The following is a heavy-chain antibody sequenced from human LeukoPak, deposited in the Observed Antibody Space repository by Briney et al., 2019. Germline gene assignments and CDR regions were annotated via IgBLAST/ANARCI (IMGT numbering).Heavy chain of an antibody. CDR2: INPNSSDT. CDR1: GYTFTGYY. J-gene: IGHJ6*03. V-gene: IGHV1-2*06. Sequence: ASVKVSCKASGYTFTGYYMHWVRQAPGQGLEWMGRINPNSSDTNYAQKFQGRVTMTRDTSISTAYMELSSLTSDDTAVYFCARSAEHCNNGVCFTDYYMDVWGKGTTVAVSS. D-gene: IGHD2-8*01. CDR3: ARSAEHCNNGVCFTDYYMDV.